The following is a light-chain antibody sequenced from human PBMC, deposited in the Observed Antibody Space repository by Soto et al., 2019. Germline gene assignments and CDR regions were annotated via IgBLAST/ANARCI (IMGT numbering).Light chain of an antibody. CDR3: QQYQSLPFT. V-gene: IGKV1-33*01. J-gene: IGKJ3*01. Sequence: DLQMTQSPSSLSASVGDRVTITCQASQDISDYLNWYHQKPGKAPKFLIYDASYLETGVPSRFSGSRSGTDFTFTISSLQPEDIGTYYCQQYQSLPFTFGPGTTVDIK. CDR2: DAS. CDR1: QDISDY.